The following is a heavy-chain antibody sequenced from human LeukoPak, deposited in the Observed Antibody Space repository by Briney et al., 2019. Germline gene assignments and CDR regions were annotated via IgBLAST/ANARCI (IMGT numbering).Heavy chain of an antibody. Sequence: PSETLSLTCAVYGGSFSGYYWSWIRQPPEKGLEWIGEINHSGSTNYNPSLKSRVTISVDTSKNQFSLKLSSVTAADTAVYYCASDYATDYWGQGTLVTVSS. CDR2: INHSGST. V-gene: IGHV4-34*01. D-gene: IGHD3-16*01. CDR3: ASDYATDY. CDR1: GGSFSGYY. J-gene: IGHJ4*02.